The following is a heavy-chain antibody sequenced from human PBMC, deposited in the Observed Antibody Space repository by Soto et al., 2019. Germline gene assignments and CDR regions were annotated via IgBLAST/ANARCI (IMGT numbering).Heavy chain of an antibody. CDR1: GFTFSSYA. Sequence: EVQLVESGEGLVQPGGSLRLSCAASGFTFSSYAMHWVRQAPGKGLEYVSAISSSGDRTYYADSVKGRFTISRDNSKNTLYLQMGSLRAEDMAVCYCARGGDVVVPAAIMYFDYWGQGTLVTVSS. D-gene: IGHD2-2*01. J-gene: IGHJ4*02. CDR3: ARGGDVVVPAAIMYFDY. V-gene: IGHV3-64*02. CDR2: ISSSGDRT.